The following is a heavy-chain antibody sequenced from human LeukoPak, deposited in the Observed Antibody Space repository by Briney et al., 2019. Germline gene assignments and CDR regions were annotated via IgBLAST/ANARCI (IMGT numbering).Heavy chain of an antibody. Sequence: GGSLRLSCAASGFTFSNAWMSWVRQAPGKGLEWVSAISGSGGSTYYADSVKGRFTISRDNSKNTLYLQMNSLRAEDTAVYYCARNNRCSSTSCFRAQYYYYGMDVWGQGTTVTVSS. CDR1: GFTFSNAW. CDR3: ARNNRCSSTSCFRAQYYYYGMDV. D-gene: IGHD2-2*01. J-gene: IGHJ6*02. V-gene: IGHV3-23*01. CDR2: ISGSGGST.